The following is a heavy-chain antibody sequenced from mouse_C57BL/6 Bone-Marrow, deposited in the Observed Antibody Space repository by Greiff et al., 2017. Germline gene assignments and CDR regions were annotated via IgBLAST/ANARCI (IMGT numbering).Heavy chain of an antibody. CDR2: INPNNGGT. D-gene: IGHD2-1*01. CDR1: GYTFTDYY. Sequence: VQLQQSGPELVKPGASVKISCKASGYTFTDYYMNWVKQSHGKSLEWIGDINPNNGGTSYNQKFKGKATLTVAKSSSTAYMELRSLTSEDSAVYYCARDYGNLYYAMDYWGQGTSVTVSS. CDR3: ARDYGNLYYAMDY. J-gene: IGHJ4*01. V-gene: IGHV1-26*01.